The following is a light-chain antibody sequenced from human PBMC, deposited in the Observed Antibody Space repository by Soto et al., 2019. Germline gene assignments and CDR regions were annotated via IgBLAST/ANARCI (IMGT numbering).Light chain of an antibody. CDR3: QTWDTGARVV. CDR1: SGHSSYA. V-gene: IGLV4-69*01. Sequence: QPVLTQSPSASASLGASVKLTCTLSSGHSSYAIAWHQQQPEKGPRYLMKLSSDGSHSKGDGIPDRFSGSSSVAERYLTISSLHSEEGADYYCQTWDTGARVVFGGGTHVTVL. J-gene: IGLJ2*01. CDR2: LSSDGSH.